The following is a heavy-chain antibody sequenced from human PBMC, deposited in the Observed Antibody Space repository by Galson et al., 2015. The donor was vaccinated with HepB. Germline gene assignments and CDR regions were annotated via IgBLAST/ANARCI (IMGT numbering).Heavy chain of an antibody. D-gene: IGHD3-10*01. CDR3: ARDREEWTGEAVPHSSFCFYGMGV. Sequence: SVKVSCKASGGTFSNYAINWVRQAPVQGLEWMGRLIPMLDVDKYAQQTQGRVTITADKATSTAYMDLNTLRSEDTAVYYCARDREEWTGEAVPHSSFCFYGMGVWGQGTAVTVTS. CDR1: GGTFSNYA. V-gene: IGHV1-69*04. J-gene: IGHJ6*02. CDR2: LIPMLDVD.